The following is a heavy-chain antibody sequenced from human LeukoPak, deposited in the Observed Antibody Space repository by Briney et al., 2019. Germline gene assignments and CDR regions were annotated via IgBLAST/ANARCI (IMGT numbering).Heavy chain of an antibody. D-gene: IGHD6-13*01. CDR2: IYYGGST. CDR3: ARTESSSWYRTFDY. Sequence: PSETLSLTCTVPGGPISSYYWSWIRQPPGKGLEWIGYIYYGGSTTYNPSLKSRVTISLDTSKKQLSLKMSSVTAADTAVYYCARTESSSWYRTFDYWGQGTLVTVSS. CDR1: GGPISSYY. V-gene: IGHV4-59*08. J-gene: IGHJ4*02.